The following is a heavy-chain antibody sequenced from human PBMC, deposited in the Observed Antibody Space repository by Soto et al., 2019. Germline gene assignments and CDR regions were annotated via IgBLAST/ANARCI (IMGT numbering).Heavy chain of an antibody. Sequence: PGESLKISCMGSGYSFTSYWISWVRQMPGKGLEWMGRIDPSDSYTNYSPSFQGHVTISADKSISTAYLQWSSLKASDTAMYYCERHPYDSSGYYGNWFDPWGQGTLVTVS. CDR1: GYSFTSYW. CDR2: IDPSDSYT. V-gene: IGHV5-10-1*01. J-gene: IGHJ5*02. D-gene: IGHD3-22*01. CDR3: ERHPYDSSGYYGNWFDP.